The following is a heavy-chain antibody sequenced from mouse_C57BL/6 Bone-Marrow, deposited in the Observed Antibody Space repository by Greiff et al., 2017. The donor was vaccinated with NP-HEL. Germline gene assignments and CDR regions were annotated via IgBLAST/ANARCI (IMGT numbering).Heavy chain of an antibody. CDR2: IYYSGTI. CDR1: GISITTGNYR. CDR3: ARDGNYGSSPFAY. Sequence: DVQLQESGPGLVKPSQTVFLTCTVTGISITTGNYRWSWIRQFPGNKLEWIGYIYYSGTITYNPSLTSRTTITRDTPKNQFFLEMNSLTAEDTATYYCARDGNYGSSPFAYWGQGTLVTVSA. V-gene: IGHV3-5*01. J-gene: IGHJ3*01. D-gene: IGHD1-1*01.